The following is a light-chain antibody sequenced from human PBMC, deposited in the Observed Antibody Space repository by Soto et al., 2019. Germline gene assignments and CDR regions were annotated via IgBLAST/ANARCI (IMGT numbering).Light chain of an antibody. CDR1: QSVSSY. V-gene: IGKV3-11*01. J-gene: IGKJ5*01. Sequence: EIVLTQSTATLSFSPGERATLSCRASQSVSSYLAWYQQKPGQAPRLLIYDASNRATGIPARSSGSGSGTDFTLTISSLGPEDFAVYYCQQRSNWPPAFGQGTRLEI. CDR2: DAS. CDR3: QQRSNWPPA.